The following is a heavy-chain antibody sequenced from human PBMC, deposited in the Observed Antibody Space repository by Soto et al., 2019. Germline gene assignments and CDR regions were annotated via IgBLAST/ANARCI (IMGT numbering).Heavy chain of an antibody. D-gene: IGHD3-22*01. J-gene: IGHJ4*02. CDR2: IYYSGST. CDR1: GGSISSGGYY. Sequence: LDPLSETLSLTCTVSGGSISSGGYYWSWIRQHPGKGLEWIGYIYYSGSTYYNPSLKSRVTISVDTSKNQFSLKLSSVTAADTAVYYCARNYDSSGSHDYWGQGTLVTVSS. V-gene: IGHV4-31*03. CDR3: ARNYDSSGSHDY.